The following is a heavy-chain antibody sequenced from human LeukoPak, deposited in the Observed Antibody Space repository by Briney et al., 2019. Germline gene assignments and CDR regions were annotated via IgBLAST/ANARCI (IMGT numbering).Heavy chain of an antibody. Sequence: PGGSLRLSCTASGFTFSSYWMSWVRQAPGKGLEWVAYIKQDGSEKYYVDSVKGRFTISRDNAKNMLYLQMNSLRAEDTAVYYCAKDPNGDYIGTFDIWGQGTMVTVSS. V-gene: IGHV3-7*03. J-gene: IGHJ3*02. D-gene: IGHD4-17*01. CDR3: AKDPNGDYIGTFDI. CDR2: IKQDGSEK. CDR1: GFTFSSYW.